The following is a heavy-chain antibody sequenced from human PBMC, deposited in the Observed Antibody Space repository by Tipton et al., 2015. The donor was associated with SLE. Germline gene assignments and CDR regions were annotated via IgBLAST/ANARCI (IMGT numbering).Heavy chain of an antibody. Sequence: LRLSCTVSGGSVSSSGYYWAWIRQPPGKGLEWIANVYYTGSTYYNPSLKSRVTISVDTSKSQFYLRLSSVTAADTAVYYCARVRDFLDTSAAYSGWFDPWGQGTLVTVSS. CDR2: VYYTGST. D-gene: IGHD3-22*01. J-gene: IGHJ5*02. V-gene: IGHV4-39*07. CDR3: ARVRDFLDTSAAYSGWFDP. CDR1: GGSVSSSGYY.